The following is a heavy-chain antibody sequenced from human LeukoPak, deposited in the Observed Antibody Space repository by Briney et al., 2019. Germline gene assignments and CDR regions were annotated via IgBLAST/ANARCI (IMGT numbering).Heavy chain of an antibody. CDR1: GFTFSSYS. CDR2: IGSSSGSI. CDR3: ARERDDYYFDY. V-gene: IGHV3-21*01. J-gene: IGHJ4*02. D-gene: IGHD3-3*01. Sequence: GGSLRLSCAASGFTFSSYSMNWVRQAPGKGLEWVSSIGSSSGSIYYADSVKGRFTISRDNAKNSLYLQMNSLRAEDTAVYYCARERDDYYFDYWGQGTLVTVSS.